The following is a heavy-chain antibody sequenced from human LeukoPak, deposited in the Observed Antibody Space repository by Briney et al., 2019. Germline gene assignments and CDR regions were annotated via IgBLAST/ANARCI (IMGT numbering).Heavy chain of an antibody. Sequence: GGSLRLSCAASGFTFDDYAMHWVRQAPGKGLEWVSGISWNSGSIGYADSVKGRFTISRDNAKNSLYLPMNSLRAEDTALYYCAKDRAGTRDFDYWGQGTLVTVSS. CDR2: ISWNSGSI. V-gene: IGHV3-9*01. J-gene: IGHJ4*02. CDR3: AKDRAGTRDFDY. CDR1: GFTFDDYA. D-gene: IGHD6-19*01.